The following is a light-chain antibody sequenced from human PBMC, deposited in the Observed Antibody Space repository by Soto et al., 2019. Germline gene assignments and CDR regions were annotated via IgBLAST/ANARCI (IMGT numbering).Light chain of an antibody. CDR3: QQYNSWPPIT. V-gene: IGKV3-15*01. J-gene: IGKJ5*01. Sequence: DIVLTPSPATLSLSPGARATLSCRASESVSSNLAWYQQRPGQAPRLVIYGASTRATGIPARFSGGGSGTEFTLTISSLQSEDFAVYYCQQYNSWPPITFGQGTRLEIK. CDR1: ESVSSN. CDR2: GAS.